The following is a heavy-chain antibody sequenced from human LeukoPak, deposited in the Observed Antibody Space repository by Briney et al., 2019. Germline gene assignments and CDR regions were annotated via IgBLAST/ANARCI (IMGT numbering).Heavy chain of an antibody. V-gene: IGHV1-18*01. CDR2: ISVYNGNT. J-gene: IGHJ4*02. D-gene: IGHD2-2*01. CDR1: GYAFTNYA. CDR3: ARGYCSSATCRHFDY. Sequence: ASVKVSCKASGYAFTNYAISWVRQAPGQGLEWKGRISVYNGNTNYAQKLQGRVTMTADTSTTTAYMELRSLRSDDTAVYYCARGYCSSATCRHFDYWGQGALVTVSS.